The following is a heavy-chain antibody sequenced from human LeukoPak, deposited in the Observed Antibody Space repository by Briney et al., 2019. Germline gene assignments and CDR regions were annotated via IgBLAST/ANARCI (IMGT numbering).Heavy chain of an antibody. D-gene: IGHD6-19*01. CDR2: ISAYNGNT. CDR3: ARDLRAVAGPNWFDP. J-gene: IGHJ5*02. Sequence: GASVKVSCKASGYTFTSYGISWVRQAPGQGLEWMGWISAYNGNTNYAQKLQGRVTMTTDTSTSTAYMELRSLRSDDTAVYYCARDLRAVAGPNWFDPWGQGTLVTVSS. V-gene: IGHV1-18*01. CDR1: GYTFTSYG.